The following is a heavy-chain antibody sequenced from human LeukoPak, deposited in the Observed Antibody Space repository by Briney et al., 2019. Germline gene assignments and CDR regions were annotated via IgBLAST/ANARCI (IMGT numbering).Heavy chain of an antibody. CDR2: IKQDGSEK. J-gene: IGHJ3*02. V-gene: IGHV3-7*01. CDR3: ARDAVGATSTNDAFDI. Sequence: PGGSLRLSCAASGFTFSSYWMSWVRQAPGKGLEWVANIKQDGSEKYYVDSVKGRFTISRDNAKNSLYLQMNSLRAEDTAVYYCARDAVGATSTNDAFDIWGQGIMVTVSS. CDR1: GFTFSSYW. D-gene: IGHD1-26*01.